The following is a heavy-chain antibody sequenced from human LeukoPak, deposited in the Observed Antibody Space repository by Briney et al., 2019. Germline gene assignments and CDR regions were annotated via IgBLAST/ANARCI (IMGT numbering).Heavy chain of an antibody. V-gene: IGHV4-39*01. Sequence: PETLSLTCTVSGGSISSRSYYWGWIRQPPGKGLEWIGSIYYSGSTYYNPSLKSRVTISVDTSKNQFSLKLTSVTAADTAVYYCARRGDYEFDSWGQGTLVTVFS. J-gene: IGHJ4*02. CDR2: IYYSGST. CDR1: GGSISSRSYY. CDR3: ARRGDYEFDS. D-gene: IGHD4-17*01.